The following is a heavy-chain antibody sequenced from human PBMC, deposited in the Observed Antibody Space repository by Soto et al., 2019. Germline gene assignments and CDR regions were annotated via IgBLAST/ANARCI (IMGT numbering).Heavy chain of an antibody. Sequence: SETLSLTCTVSGGSISSGGYYWSWIRQHPGKGLEWIGYIYYSGSTYYNPSLKSRVTISVDTSKNQFSLKLSSVTAADTAVYYCARDRGLNYDFWSGYYGPYYYYGMDVWGQGTTVT. V-gene: IGHV4-31*03. CDR2: IYYSGST. J-gene: IGHJ6*02. D-gene: IGHD3-3*01. CDR1: GGSISSGGYY. CDR3: ARDRGLNYDFWSGYYGPYYYYGMDV.